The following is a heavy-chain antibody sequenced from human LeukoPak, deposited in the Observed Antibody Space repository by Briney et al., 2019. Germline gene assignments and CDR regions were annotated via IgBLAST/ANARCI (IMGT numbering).Heavy chain of an antibody. V-gene: IGHV3-33*01. CDR1: GFTFSSYG. J-gene: IGHJ4*02. CDR3: AREGGRAYYFDSSGYHDY. CDR2: IWYDGSNK. Sequence: GGSLRLSCAASGFTFSSYGMPWVRQAPGKGLEWVAVIWYDGSNKYYADSVKGRFTISRDTSKNTLYLQMNSLRAEDTAVYYCAREGGRAYYFDSSGYHDYWGQGTLVTVSS. D-gene: IGHD3-22*01.